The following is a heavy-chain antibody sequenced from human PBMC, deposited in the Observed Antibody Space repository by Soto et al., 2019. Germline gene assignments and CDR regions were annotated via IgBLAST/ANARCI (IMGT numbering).Heavy chain of an antibody. CDR1: GFTFNNYA. CDR3: AKVDAYSYRTDH. V-gene: IGHV3-23*01. Sequence: PGGSLRLSCAASGFTFNNYAMSWVRQAPDKGLEWVSAISGRGGSTYYADSVKGRFTISRDNSKNTLFLQMNSLRAEDTAVYYCAKVDAYSYRTDHWRQGTLVTVSS. J-gene: IGHJ4*02. D-gene: IGHD3-16*02. CDR2: ISGRGGST.